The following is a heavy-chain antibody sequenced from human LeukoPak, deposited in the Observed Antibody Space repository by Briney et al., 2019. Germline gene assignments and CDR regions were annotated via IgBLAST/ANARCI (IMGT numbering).Heavy chain of an antibody. J-gene: IGHJ4*02. CDR2: INHSGST. CDR3: ARGPPGRVVVVVAAKPRYYFDY. Sequence: SETLSLTRAVSGGSFSGYYWSWIRQPPGKGLEWIGEINHSGSTNYNPSLKSRVTISVDTSKNQFSLKLSSVTAADTAVYYCARGPPGRVVVVVAAKPRYYFDYWGQGTLVTVSS. D-gene: IGHD2-15*01. CDR1: GGSFSGYY. V-gene: IGHV4-34*01.